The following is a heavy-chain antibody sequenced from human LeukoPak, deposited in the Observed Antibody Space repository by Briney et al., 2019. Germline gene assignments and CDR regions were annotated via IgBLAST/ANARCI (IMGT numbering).Heavy chain of an antibody. Sequence: SETLSLTCAVYGGSFSGYYWSWTRQPPGKGLEWIGEINHSGSTNYNPSLKSRVTISVDTSKNQFSLKLSSVTAADTAVYYCARGFRRVDYWGQGTLVTVSS. J-gene: IGHJ4*02. CDR2: INHSGST. V-gene: IGHV4-34*01. CDR1: GGSFSGYY. CDR3: ARGFRRVDY.